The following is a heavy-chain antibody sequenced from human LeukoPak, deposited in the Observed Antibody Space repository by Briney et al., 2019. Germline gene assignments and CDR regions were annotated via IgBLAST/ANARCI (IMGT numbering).Heavy chain of an antibody. CDR3: ARLSHGFDS. CDR2: IYPGDSDT. V-gene: IGHV5-51*01. J-gene: IGHJ5*01. Sequence: AESLRSSCKVSGYSFTNNWIGWVRQMPGKGLEWMGIIYPGDSDTRYSPSFQGQITISADKSISTAYLQWGSLKASDTAMYYCARLSHGFDSWGQGTLVTVSS. CDR1: GYSFTNNW.